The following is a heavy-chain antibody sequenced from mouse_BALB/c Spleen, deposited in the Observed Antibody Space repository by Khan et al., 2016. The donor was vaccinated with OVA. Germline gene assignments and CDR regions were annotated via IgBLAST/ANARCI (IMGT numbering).Heavy chain of an antibody. CDR3: TRHGYVAWFTY. CDR1: GYSFTNYY. Sequence: VQLKQSGPELMKPGASVKISCKASGYSFTNYYIHWVIQSHGKSLEWIGYIDPFSGDTTYIQKFKGRATLTVDKSSSTAYIHLSNLTSEDSAVYYCTRHGYVAWFTYWGQGTLVTVSA. CDR2: IDPFSGDT. V-gene: IGHV1S135*01. J-gene: IGHJ3*01. D-gene: IGHD2-2*01.